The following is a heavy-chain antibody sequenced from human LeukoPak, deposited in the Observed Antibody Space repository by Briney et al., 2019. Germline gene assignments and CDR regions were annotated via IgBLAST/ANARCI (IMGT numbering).Heavy chain of an antibody. Sequence: GRSLRLSCAASGFTFSSYGMHWVRQAPGKGLEWVAVISYDGSNKYYADSVRGRFTISRDNSKNTLYLQMNSLRAEDTAVYYCARTSIWGQGTMVTVSS. CDR2: ISYDGSNK. V-gene: IGHV3-30*03. D-gene: IGHD3/OR15-3a*01. CDR1: GFTFSSYG. J-gene: IGHJ3*02. CDR3: ARTSI.